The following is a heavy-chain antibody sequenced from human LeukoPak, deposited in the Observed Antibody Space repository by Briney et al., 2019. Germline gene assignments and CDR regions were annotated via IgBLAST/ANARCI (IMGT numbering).Heavy chain of an antibody. CDR1: GFTFSSFG. Sequence: GGSLRLSCAASGFTFSSFGMHWIRQAPGKGLELVAFIRYDGSNKYYADSVKGRFTISRDNSKNTLYLQMNSLIAEDTAVYYCAKDPQKWESYFDYWGQGTLVTVSS. CDR3: AKDPQKWESYFDY. J-gene: IGHJ4*02. CDR2: IRYDGSNK. D-gene: IGHD1-26*01. V-gene: IGHV3-30*02.